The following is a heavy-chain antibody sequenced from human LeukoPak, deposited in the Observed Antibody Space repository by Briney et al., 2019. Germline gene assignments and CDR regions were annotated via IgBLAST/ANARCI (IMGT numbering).Heavy chain of an antibody. J-gene: IGHJ6*03. CDR2: IYYSGST. Sequence: SETLSLTCTDSGGSISSYYWSWMRQPLGKGLEWIGHIYYSGSTNYKPSLESRVTISVDTSKNQFSLKLRSVTAADTAMYYCARETAMDYYSYYMDVWGKGTTVTVSS. CDR3: ARETAMDYYSYYMDV. CDR1: GGSISSYY. D-gene: IGHD5-18*01. V-gene: IGHV4-59*01.